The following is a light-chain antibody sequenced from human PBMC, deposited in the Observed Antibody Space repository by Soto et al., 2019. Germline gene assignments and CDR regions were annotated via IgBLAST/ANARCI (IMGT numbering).Light chain of an antibody. CDR1: QSISSW. V-gene: IGKV1-5*03. CDR2: KAS. J-gene: IGKJ1*01. Sequence: DIQMTQSPSTLSASVGDRVTITCLASQSISSWLAWYQQKPGKAPKIRIYKASSLESGVPSRVSGSGSGTEFTLTISSLQPDDFATYYCQQYNSYSWTCGQGTKVEIK. CDR3: QQYNSYSWT.